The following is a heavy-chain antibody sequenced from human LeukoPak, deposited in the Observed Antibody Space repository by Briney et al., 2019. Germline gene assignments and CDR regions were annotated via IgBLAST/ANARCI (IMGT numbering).Heavy chain of an antibody. D-gene: IGHD6-19*01. V-gene: IGHV3-11*04. Sequence: KSGGSLRLSCAASGFTFSDYYMSWIRQAPGKGLEGVSYISSSGSITYYADSVKGRFTISRDNAKKSLYLQMNSLRAEDTAVYYCARIAVTGMWYFDYWGQGTQVTVSS. CDR2: ISSSGSIT. CDR3: ARIAVTGMWYFDY. CDR1: GFTFSDYY. J-gene: IGHJ4*02.